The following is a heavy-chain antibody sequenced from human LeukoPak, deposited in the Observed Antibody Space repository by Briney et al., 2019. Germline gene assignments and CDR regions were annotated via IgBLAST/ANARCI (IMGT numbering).Heavy chain of an antibody. V-gene: IGHV3-9*01. CDR1: GFTFDDYG. CDR3: TKDKGTPIAGCPQRTYYYYGMDV. D-gene: IGHD6-6*01. Sequence: GGSLRLSCAASGFTFDDYGMHWVRQAPGKGLEWVSGISWNSGSVGYADSVKGRFTISRDNAKNSLYLQMDSLRAEDTALYYCTKDKGTPIAGCPQRTYYYYGMDVWGQGTTVTVSS. J-gene: IGHJ6*02. CDR2: ISWNSGSV.